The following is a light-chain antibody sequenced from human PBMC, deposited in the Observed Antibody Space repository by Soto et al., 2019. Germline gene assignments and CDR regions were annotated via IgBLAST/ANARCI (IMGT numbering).Light chain of an antibody. Sequence: EIVMTQSPATLSVSPGERATLSCRASQSVSSNLAWYQQKPSQAPRLLIYGASTRATGIPARFSGSGSGTEFTLTISSLQSEDFAVYDCQQYNDWPPETFGQGTKVDNK. V-gene: IGKV3-15*01. CDR1: QSVSSN. CDR3: QQYNDWPPET. J-gene: IGKJ1*01. CDR2: GAS.